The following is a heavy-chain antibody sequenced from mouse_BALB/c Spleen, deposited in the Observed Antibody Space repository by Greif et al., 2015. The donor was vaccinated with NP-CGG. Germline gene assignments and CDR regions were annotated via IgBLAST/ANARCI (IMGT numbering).Heavy chain of an antibody. V-gene: IGHV1S81*02. CDR3: TRYYMYFFAY. CDR1: GYTFTSYY. D-gene: IGHD2-12*01. J-gene: IGHJ2*01. Sequence: VQLQQSGAELVKPGASVKLSCKASGYTFTSYYMYWVKQRPGQGLEWIGEINPSNGGTNFNEKFKSKSTLTVDKSSSSAYSQLCIRTSDDSACYYCTRYYMYFFAYWGQGTTLTVSS. CDR2: INPSNGGT.